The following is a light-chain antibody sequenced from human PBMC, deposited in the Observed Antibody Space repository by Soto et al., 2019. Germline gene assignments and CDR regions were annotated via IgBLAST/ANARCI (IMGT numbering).Light chain of an antibody. V-gene: IGLV1-44*01. CDR3: AAWDDSLNGPL. Sequence: QSALTQPPSASGTPGQRVTISCSGSSSNIGSNTVNWYQQLPGTAPKLFIYSNNQRPSGVPDRFSGSKSGTSASLAISGLQSEDEADYYCAAWDDSLNGPLFGGGTKVTVL. CDR1: SSNIGSNT. J-gene: IGLJ2*01. CDR2: SNN.